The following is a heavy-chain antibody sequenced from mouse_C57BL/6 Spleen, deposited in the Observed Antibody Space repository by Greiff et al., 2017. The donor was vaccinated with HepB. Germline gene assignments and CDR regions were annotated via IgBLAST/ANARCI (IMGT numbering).Heavy chain of an antibody. D-gene: IGHD1-1*01. CDR2: FHPYNDDT. Sequence: QVQLQQSGAELVKPGASVKMSCKASGYTFTTYPIEWMKQNHGKSLEWIGNFHPYNDDTKYNEKFKGKATLTVEKSSSTVYLELSRLTADDSAVYYCARGTTVVESYWYFDVWGTGTTVTVSS. V-gene: IGHV1-47*01. CDR3: ARGTTVVESYWYFDV. J-gene: IGHJ1*03. CDR1: GYTFTTYP.